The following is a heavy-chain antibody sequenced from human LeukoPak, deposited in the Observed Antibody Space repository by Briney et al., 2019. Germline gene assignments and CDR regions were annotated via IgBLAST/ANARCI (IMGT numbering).Heavy chain of an antibody. J-gene: IGHJ6*03. CDR2: IKQDGSEK. CDR3: AKSGYYYYMDV. D-gene: IGHD6-25*01. Sequence: GGSLRLSCAASGFTFSSYWMSWVRQAPGKGLEWVANIKQDGSEKYYVDSVKGRFTISRDNSNNSLYLQMNSLRTEDTGLYYCAKSGYYYYMDVWGKGTTVTVSS. CDR1: GFTFSSYW. V-gene: IGHV3-7*03.